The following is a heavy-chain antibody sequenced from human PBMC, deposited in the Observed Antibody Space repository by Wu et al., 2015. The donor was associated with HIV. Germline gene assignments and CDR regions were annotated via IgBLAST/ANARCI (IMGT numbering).Heavy chain of an antibody. V-gene: IGHV1-69*11. CDR2: FFPFVRTT. Sequence: QLVQSGAEVKKPGSSVRVSCKASGDAFKNYALDWVRQAPGQGLEWVGRFFPFVRTTKYAPKFQGKSHNYRERVERAQPLHGGTEQTQRSDDTAPVYYCAKEVFSKGILFIHGLNPWAKGTL. CDR3: AKEVFSKGILFIHGLNP. CDR1: GDAFKNYA. J-gene: IGHJ5*02. D-gene: IGHD3/OR15-3a*01.